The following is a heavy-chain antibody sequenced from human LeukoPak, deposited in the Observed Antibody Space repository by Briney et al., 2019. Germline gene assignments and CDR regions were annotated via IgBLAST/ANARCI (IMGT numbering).Heavy chain of an antibody. V-gene: IGHV3-72*01. Sequence: GGSLRLSCAASGFTFSDHYMDWVRQAPGKGVEWVGRTRNKANSYTTEYAASVKGRFTISRDDSKNSLYLQMNSLKTEDTAVYYCARDLAVVVPAAMGNYMDVWGKGTTVTVSS. CDR2: TRNKANSYTT. D-gene: IGHD2-2*01. CDR1: GFTFSDHY. J-gene: IGHJ6*03. CDR3: ARDLAVVVPAAMGNYMDV.